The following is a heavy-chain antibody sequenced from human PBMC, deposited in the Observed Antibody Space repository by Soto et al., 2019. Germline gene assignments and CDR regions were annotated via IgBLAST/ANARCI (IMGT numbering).Heavy chain of an antibody. CDR2: INPSGGST. J-gene: IGHJ4*02. V-gene: IGHV1-46*03. D-gene: IGHD6-19*01. CDR3: ARATRVAAGYSSGWYHY. CDR1: GYTFTSYY. Sequence: ASVKVSCKASGYTFTSYYMHWVRQAPGQGLEWMGTINPSGGSTSYAQKFQGRVTMTRDTSTSTVYMELSSLRSEDTAVYYCARATRVAAGYSSGWYHYWGQGTLVTVSS.